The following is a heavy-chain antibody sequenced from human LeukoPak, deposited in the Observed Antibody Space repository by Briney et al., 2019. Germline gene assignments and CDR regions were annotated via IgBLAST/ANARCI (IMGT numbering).Heavy chain of an antibody. J-gene: IGHJ3*02. Sequence: ASVKVSCKASGYTFTGYHMHWVRQAPGQGLEWMGWISPKSGVTNYAQKFQGGVTMTRDTSISTAYMELSRVKSDDTALYYCARSRGFYCSGGSCYSDAFDIWGQGTMVTVSS. CDR2: ISPKSGVT. D-gene: IGHD2-15*01. V-gene: IGHV1-2*02. CDR3: ARSRGFYCSGGSCYSDAFDI. CDR1: GYTFTGYH.